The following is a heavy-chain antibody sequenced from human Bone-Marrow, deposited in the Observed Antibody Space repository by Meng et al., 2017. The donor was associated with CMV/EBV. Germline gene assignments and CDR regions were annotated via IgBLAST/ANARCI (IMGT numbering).Heavy chain of an antibody. CDR2: LSTSASTI. CDR1: GFIFSDYY. J-gene: IGHJ6*02. D-gene: IGHD3-10*01. V-gene: IGHV3-11*04. Sequence: GGSLRLSCAASGFIFSDYYMSWIRQAPGRGLEWVSYLSTSASTIYYADDVKGRFAISRDNHKESLYLEMNSLSAEDTAVYYGGRVGELLSGEDYYAMDVWGQGTTVTVSS. CDR3: GRVGELLSGEDYYAMDV.